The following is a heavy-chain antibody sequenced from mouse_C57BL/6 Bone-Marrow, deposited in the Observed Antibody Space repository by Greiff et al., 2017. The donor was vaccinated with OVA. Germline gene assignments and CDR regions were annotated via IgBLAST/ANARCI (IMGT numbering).Heavy chain of an antibody. CDR1: GYTFTSYW. Sequence: QVQLKQPGAELVKPGASVKLSCKASGYTFTSYWMHWVKQRPGQGLEWIGMIHPNSGSTNYNEKFKSKATLTVDKSSSTAYMQLSSLTSEDSAVYDCASGGYSNFEYYAMDYWGQGTSVTVSA. J-gene: IGHJ4*01. D-gene: IGHD2-5*01. V-gene: IGHV1-64*01. CDR2: IHPNSGST. CDR3: ASGGYSNFEYYAMDY.